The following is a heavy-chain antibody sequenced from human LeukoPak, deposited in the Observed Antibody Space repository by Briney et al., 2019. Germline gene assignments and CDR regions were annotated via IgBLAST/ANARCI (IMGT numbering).Heavy chain of an antibody. CDR1: GYTFTGYY. CDR3: ATVRSIAVTGTVFDY. D-gene: IGHD6-13*01. J-gene: IGHJ4*02. Sequence: ASVKVSCKASGYTFTGYYMHWMRQAPGQGLEWMGWINPNSGGTNYAQKFQGRVTMTRDTSISTAYMELSRLRSGDTAVYYCATVRSIAVTGTVFDYWGQGTLVTVSS. V-gene: IGHV1-2*02. CDR2: INPNSGGT.